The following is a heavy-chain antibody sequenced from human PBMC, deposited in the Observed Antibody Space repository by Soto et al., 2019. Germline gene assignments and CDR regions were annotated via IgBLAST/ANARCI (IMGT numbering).Heavy chain of an antibody. J-gene: IGHJ5*02. CDR3: ARGGGYCSGGSCYSGGVYWFDP. V-gene: IGHV1-69*01. CDR2: IIPIFGTA. CDR1: GGTFSSYA. D-gene: IGHD2-15*01. Sequence: QVQLVQSGAEVKKPGSSVKVSCKASGGTFSSYAISWVRQAPGQGLEWMGGIIPIFGTANYAQKFQGRVTITADESTSTAYKELSSVSSEDTAVYYGARGGGYCSGGSCYSGGVYWFDPWGQGTLVTVSS.